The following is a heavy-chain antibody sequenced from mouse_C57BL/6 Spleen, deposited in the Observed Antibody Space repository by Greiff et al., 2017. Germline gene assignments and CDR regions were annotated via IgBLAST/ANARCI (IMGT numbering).Heavy chain of an antibody. Sequence: QVQLQQPGAELVKPGASVKLSCKASGYTFTSYWMQWAKQRPGQGLEWIGEIDPSDSYTNYNQKFKGKATLTVDTSSSTAYMQLSSLTSEDSAVYYCARRGTTVYWGQGTTLTVSS. CDR3: ARRGTTVY. CDR2: IDPSDSYT. CDR1: GYTFTSYW. J-gene: IGHJ2*01. D-gene: IGHD1-1*01. V-gene: IGHV1-50*01.